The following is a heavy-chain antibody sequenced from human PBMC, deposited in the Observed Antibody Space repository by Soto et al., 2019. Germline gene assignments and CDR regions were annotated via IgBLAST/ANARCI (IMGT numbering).Heavy chain of an antibody. Sequence: EVQLVESGGGLVKPGGSLRLSCAASGFTFCTYSMNWVRQAPGKGLEWVSSISSSSSYIYYADSVKGRFTISRDNAKNSLYLQMNSLRAEDTAVYYCARDYYDSSGYLASLGYWGQGTLVTVSS. CDR3: ARDYYDSSGYLASLGY. V-gene: IGHV3-21*01. CDR2: ISSSSSYI. J-gene: IGHJ4*02. CDR1: GFTFCTYS. D-gene: IGHD3-22*01.